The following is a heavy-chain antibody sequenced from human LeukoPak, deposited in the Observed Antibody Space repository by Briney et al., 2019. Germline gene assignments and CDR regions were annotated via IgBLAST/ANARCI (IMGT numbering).Heavy chain of an antibody. CDR1: GGPISSYY. V-gene: IGHV4-59*01. CDR2: IYYSGST. CDR3: AIGWYYFDY. J-gene: IGHJ4*02. D-gene: IGHD2-8*01. Sequence: SETLSLTCTVSGGPISSYYWSWIRQPPGKGLEWIGYIYYSGSTNYNPSLKSRVTISVDTSKNQFSLKLSSVTAADTAVYYCAIGWYYFDYWGQGTLVTVSS.